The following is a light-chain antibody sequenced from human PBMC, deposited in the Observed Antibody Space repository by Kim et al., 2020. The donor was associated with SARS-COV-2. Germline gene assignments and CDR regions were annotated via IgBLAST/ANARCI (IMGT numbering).Light chain of an antibody. CDR1: QSVSSNY. Sequence: SPGERGALSGRASQSVSSNYLVWYQQKPGQAPRLIIYRTYTRATGIPDRFSGSGSGTDFTLTISRLEPEDFAVYYCQQHNTSPWTFGQGTKVDIK. V-gene: IGKV3-20*01. CDR2: RTY. J-gene: IGKJ1*01. CDR3: QQHNTSPWT.